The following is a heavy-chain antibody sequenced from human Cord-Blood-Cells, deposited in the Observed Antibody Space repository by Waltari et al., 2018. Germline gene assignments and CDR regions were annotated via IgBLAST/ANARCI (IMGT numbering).Heavy chain of an antibody. CDR3: ASSNKAYYDFWSGYYDY. CDR2: ISSSSSNI. D-gene: IGHD3-3*01. J-gene: IGHJ4*02. Sequence: EVQLVESGGGLVQPGGSLRLSCAASGFTFSSYSMNWVRQAPGKGLEWVSYISSSSSNIYYTDSVKGRFTISRDNAKNSLYLQMNSLRDEDTAVYYCASSNKAYYDFWSGYYDYWGQGTLVTVSS. V-gene: IGHV3-48*02. CDR1: GFTFSSYS.